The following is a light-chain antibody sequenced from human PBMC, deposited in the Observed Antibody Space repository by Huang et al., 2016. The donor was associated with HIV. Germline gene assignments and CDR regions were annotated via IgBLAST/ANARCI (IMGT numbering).Light chain of an antibody. J-gene: IGKJ2*01. CDR2: DAH. V-gene: IGKV3D-20*01. CDR1: QSVRNNY. CDR3: QQYSTSSYT. Sequence: IVLTQSPATLSLSPGERATLTCGVSQSVRNNYLAWYQQKPGLAPRLLIYDAHVRATGIPDRVSGSGSGTDFTLTISRLEPEDFAMYYCQQYSTSSYTFGQGTKVDI.